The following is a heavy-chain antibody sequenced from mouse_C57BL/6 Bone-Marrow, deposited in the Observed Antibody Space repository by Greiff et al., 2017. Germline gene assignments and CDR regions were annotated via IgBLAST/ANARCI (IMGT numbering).Heavy chain of an antibody. CDR3: ERYGSSPWFAY. CDR1: GYTFTSYG. V-gene: IGHV1-81*01. J-gene: IGHJ3*01. D-gene: IGHD1-1*01. Sequence: VKLQQSGAELARPGASVKLSCKASGYTFTSYGISWVKQRTGQGLEWIGEIYPRSGNTYYNEKFKGKATLTADKSSSTAYMELRSLTSEDSAVYFCERYGSSPWFAYWGQGTLVTVSA. CDR2: IYPRSGNT.